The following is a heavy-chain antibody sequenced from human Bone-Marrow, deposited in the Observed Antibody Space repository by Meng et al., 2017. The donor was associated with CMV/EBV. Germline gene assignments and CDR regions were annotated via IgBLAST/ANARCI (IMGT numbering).Heavy chain of an antibody. J-gene: IGHJ4*02. CDR1: FSSYN. CDR2: ISSSSSYI. D-gene: IGHD5-12*01. V-gene: IGHV3-21*01. Sequence: FSSYNMNWVRQAPGKGLEWVSSISSSSSYIYYADSVKGRFTISRDNAKNSLYLQMNSLRAEDTAVYYCTRHPLSTEDIVATAPSDYWGQGTLVTVSS. CDR3: TRHPLSTEDIVATAPSDY.